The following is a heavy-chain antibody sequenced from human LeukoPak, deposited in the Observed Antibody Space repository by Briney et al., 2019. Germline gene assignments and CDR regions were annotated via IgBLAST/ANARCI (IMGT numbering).Heavy chain of an antibody. J-gene: IGHJ5*02. D-gene: IGHD2-15*01. CDR2: ISAYNGNT. CDR3: ARGIGGYCSGGSCYGDNWFDP. Sequence: GASVKVSCKASGYTFTSYGISWVRQAPGQGLEWMGWISAYNGNTNYAQKLQGRVTMTTDTSTSTAYMELRSLRSDDTAVYYCARGIGGYCSGGSCYGDNWFDPWGQGTLVTVSS. V-gene: IGHV1-18*01. CDR1: GYTFTSYG.